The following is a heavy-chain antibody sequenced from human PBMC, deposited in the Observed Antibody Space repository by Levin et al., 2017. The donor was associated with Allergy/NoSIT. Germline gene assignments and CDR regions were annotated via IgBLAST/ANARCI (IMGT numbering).Heavy chain of an antibody. CDR2: ISADGSSA. D-gene: IGHD3-10*01. V-gene: IGHV3-74*03. CDR1: GFTFSSQW. J-gene: IGHJ4*02. CDR3: EKAGGY. Sequence: ETLSLTCAASGFTFSSQWMQWIRQAPGKGLVSVSRISADGSSATYADSVRGRFTMSRDNTKSMLYLQMNSLRPDDTAVYYCEKAGGYWGQGTLVTVSS.